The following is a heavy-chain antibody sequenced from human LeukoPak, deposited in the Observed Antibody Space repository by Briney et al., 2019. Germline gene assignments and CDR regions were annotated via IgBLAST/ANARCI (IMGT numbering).Heavy chain of an antibody. CDR1: GFTFSSYG. Sequence: PGGSLRLSCAASGFTFSSYGMHWVRQAPGKGLEWVAVISYDGSNKYYADSAKGRFTISRDNSKNTLYLQMNSLRAEDTAVYYCAKESSTSHYYYYGMDVWGQGTTVTVSS. CDR3: AKESSTSHYYYYGMDV. V-gene: IGHV3-30*18. CDR2: ISYDGSNK. D-gene: IGHD2-2*01. J-gene: IGHJ6*02.